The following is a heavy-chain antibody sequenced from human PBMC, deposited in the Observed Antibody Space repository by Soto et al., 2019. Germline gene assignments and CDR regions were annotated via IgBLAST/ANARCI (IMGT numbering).Heavy chain of an antibody. V-gene: IGHV1-2*02. CDR2: INPATGAA. Sequence: QLHLVQSGAVVKKPGASVTVSCSASGYPVTAYYMHWVRQAPGRGLEWMGGINPATGAAKYTQTFQGRVTMTWDTFKSTVFMEPSGLTSEDTAVFYCARGGGVGVAGSAAFDMWGQGTLVTVSS. CDR1: GYPVTAYY. D-gene: IGHD6-19*01. J-gene: IGHJ3*02. CDR3: ARGGGVGVAGSAAFDM.